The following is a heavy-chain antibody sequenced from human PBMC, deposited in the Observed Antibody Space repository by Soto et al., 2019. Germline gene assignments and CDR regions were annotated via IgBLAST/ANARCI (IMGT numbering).Heavy chain of an antibody. Sequence: SETLSLTCAVYGGSFSGYYWSWIRQPPGKGLEWIGEINHSGSTNYNPSLKSRVTISVDTSKNQFSLKLSSVTAADTAVYYCARGKPRHYYGMDVWGQGTTVTVSS. CDR3: ARGKPRHYYGMDV. CDR2: INHSGST. CDR1: GGSFSGYY. J-gene: IGHJ6*02. V-gene: IGHV4-34*01.